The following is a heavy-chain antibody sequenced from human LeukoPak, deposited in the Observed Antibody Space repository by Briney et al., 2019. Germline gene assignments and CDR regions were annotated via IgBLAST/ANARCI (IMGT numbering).Heavy chain of an antibody. CDR1: GGSISSGGYY. CDR2: IYHSGST. V-gene: IGHV4-39*07. J-gene: IGHJ4*02. CDR3: ARRIWIQLWEGYFDY. D-gene: IGHD5-18*01. Sequence: SETLSLTCTVSGGSISSGGYYWSWIRQPPGKGLEWIGSIYHSGSTYYNPSLKSRVTISVDTSKNQFSLKLSSVTAADTAVYYCARRIWIQLWEGYFDYWGQGTLVTVSS.